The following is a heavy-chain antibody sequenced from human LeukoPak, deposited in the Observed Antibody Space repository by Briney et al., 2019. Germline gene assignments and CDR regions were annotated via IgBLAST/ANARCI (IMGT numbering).Heavy chain of an antibody. V-gene: IGHV3-21*04. J-gene: IGHJ4*02. CDR3: AKDGYGVSVGGLNY. Sequence: PGGSLRLSCAASGFTFSSYSMNWVRQAPGKGLEWVSFISSSSSYIYYADSVKGRFTISRDNSKNTLYLQMNSLRAEDTAVYYCAKDGYGVSVGGLNYWGQGTLVTVSS. D-gene: IGHD2-8*01. CDR2: ISSSSSYI. CDR1: GFTFSSYS.